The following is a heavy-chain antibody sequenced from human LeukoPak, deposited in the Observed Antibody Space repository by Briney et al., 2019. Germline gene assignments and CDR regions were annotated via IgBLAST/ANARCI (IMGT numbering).Heavy chain of an antibody. CDR2: IKSKTDGGTT. CDR1: GFTFSDAW. J-gene: IGHJ4*02. Sequence: GGSLRLSCAASGFTFSDAWMNWVRQAPGKGLEWLGRIKSKTDGGTTDYAAPVKGRFTISRDDSKNTLYLQMNSLKTEDTAVYYCTRGPGYGYWGQGTLATVSS. V-gene: IGHV3-15*01. CDR3: TRGPGYGY. D-gene: IGHD5-18*01.